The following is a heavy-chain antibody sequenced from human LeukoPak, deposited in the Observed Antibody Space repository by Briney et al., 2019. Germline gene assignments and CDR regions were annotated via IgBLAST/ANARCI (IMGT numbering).Heavy chain of an antibody. Sequence: PSETLSLTCTVSGGPISSSTYYWGWIRQPPGKGLEWIGSIYYSGSTYYNPSLKSRVTISIDTSKNQFSLKLSSVTAADTAVYYWARGGGGGSYDGPFDPWGQGTLVTVSS. V-gene: IGHV4-39*07. CDR2: IYYSGST. D-gene: IGHD1-26*01. J-gene: IGHJ5*02. CDR3: ARGGGGGSYDGPFDP. CDR1: GGPISSSTYY.